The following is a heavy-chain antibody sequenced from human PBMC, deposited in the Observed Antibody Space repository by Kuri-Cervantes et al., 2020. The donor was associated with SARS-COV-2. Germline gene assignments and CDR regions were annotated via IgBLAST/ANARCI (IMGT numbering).Heavy chain of an antibody. V-gene: IGHV4-59*01. Sequence: ESLKISCTVSGGSISSYYWSWIRQPPGKGLEWIGYIYYSGSTNYNPSLKSRVTISVDTSKYQFSLKLSSVTAADTAVYYCAQSRSIAARRPWYFDLWGRGTLVTVSS. J-gene: IGHJ2*01. CDR3: AQSRSIAARRPWYFDL. D-gene: IGHD6-6*01. CDR1: GGSISSYY. CDR2: IYYSGST.